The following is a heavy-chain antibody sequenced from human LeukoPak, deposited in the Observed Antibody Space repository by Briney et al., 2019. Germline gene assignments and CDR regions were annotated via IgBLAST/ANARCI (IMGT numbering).Heavy chain of an antibody. V-gene: IGHV4-59*08. CDR1: GGSISSYY. CDR3: ARRGEEDWSIGPLFDY. Sequence: SETLSLTCTVSGGSISSYYWSWIRQPPGKGLEWIGYIYYSGSTNYNPSLKSRVSISVDTSKNQFSLKLSSVTAADTAVYYCARRGEEDWSIGPLFDYWGQGTLVTVSS. J-gene: IGHJ4*02. D-gene: IGHD3/OR15-3a*01. CDR2: IYYSGST.